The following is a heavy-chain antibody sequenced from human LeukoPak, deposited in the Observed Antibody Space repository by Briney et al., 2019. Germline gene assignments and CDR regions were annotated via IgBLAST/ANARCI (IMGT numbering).Heavy chain of an antibody. V-gene: IGHV4-59*01. CDR1: GGSISSYY. Sequence: PSETLSLTCTVSGGSISSYYWSWIRQPPGKGLEWIGYIYYSGSTNYNPSLKSRVTISVDTSKNQFSLKLSSVTAAGTAVYYCARAGFTYDSSGYYADWFDPWGQGTLVTVSS. CDR2: IYYSGST. CDR3: ARAGFTYDSSGYYADWFDP. J-gene: IGHJ5*02. D-gene: IGHD3-22*01.